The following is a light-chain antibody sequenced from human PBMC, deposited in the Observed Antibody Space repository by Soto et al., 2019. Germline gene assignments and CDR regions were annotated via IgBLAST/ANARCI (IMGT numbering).Light chain of an antibody. CDR2: GAS. CDR3: QQYGSSFLT. V-gene: IGKV3-20*01. J-gene: IGKJ4*01. Sequence: EIVLTQSPGTLSLSPGERATLSCRASQSVSSSYLAWYQQKPGQAHRLLIYGASTRAVGFSDRFSGSGSGTDFTLPISRLEPEDFAVYYCQQYGSSFLTFGGGTKVEIK. CDR1: QSVSSSY.